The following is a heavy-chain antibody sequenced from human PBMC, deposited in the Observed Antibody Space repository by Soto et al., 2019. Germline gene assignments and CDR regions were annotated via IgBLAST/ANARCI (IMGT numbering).Heavy chain of an antibody. CDR3: ARDGVIAARPKYYYYYGMDV. D-gene: IGHD6-6*01. CDR2: IIPIFGTA. CDR1: GGTFSSYA. Sequence: SVKVSCKASGGTFSSYAISWVRQAPGQGLEWMGGIIPIFGTANYAQKLQGRVTITADKSTSTAYMELSSLRSEDTAVYYCARDGVIAARPKYYYYYGMDVWGRGTTVTVSS. V-gene: IGHV1-69*06. J-gene: IGHJ6*02.